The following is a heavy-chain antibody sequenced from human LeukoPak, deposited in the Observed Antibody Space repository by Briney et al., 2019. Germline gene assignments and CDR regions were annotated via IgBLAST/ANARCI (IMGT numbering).Heavy chain of an antibody. CDR2: ISSSSSYI. CDR3: ARLLIVGSGSYPLDY. CDR1: GFTFSSYS. J-gene: IGHJ4*02. V-gene: IGHV3-21*01. D-gene: IGHD3-10*01. Sequence: GGSLRLSCAASGFTFSSYSMNWVRQAPGKGLEWVSSISSSSSYIYYADSVKGRFTISRDNAKNSLYLQMNSLRVEDTAVYYCARLLIVGSGSYPLDYWGQGTLVTVSS.